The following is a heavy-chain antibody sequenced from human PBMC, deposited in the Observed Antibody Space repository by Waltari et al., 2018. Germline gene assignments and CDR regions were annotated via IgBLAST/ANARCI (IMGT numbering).Heavy chain of an antibody. V-gene: IGHV4-34*02. CDR1: GGSLNNRY. CDR2: ISHSGRT. D-gene: IGHD3-16*01. Sequence: QVRLEQWGAGLLKPSETLSLTSAVYGGSLNNRYWSWIRQSPGKGLEWLGEISHSGRTHYNPSLKSRVIISVDTSKSQFSLILTSVNAADTAVYYCARGGSTPMIIAYWGQGTQVTVSS. J-gene: IGHJ4*02. CDR3: ARGGSTPMIIAY.